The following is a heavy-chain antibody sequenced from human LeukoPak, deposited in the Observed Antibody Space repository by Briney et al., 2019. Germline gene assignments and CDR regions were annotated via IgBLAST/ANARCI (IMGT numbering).Heavy chain of an antibody. CDR1: GYTFTSYA. V-gene: IGHV1-8*01. CDR2: MNPISGNT. Sequence: ASVKVSCKASGYTFTSYAINWVRQATGQGLEWMGWMNPISGNTGYAQTMQGRLTMTRNTSRSTAYMELSSLRSEDTAVYYGARARVWHGVYPWGQGTLVTVSS. J-gene: IGHJ5*02. D-gene: IGHD3-16*01. CDR3: ARARVWHGVYP.